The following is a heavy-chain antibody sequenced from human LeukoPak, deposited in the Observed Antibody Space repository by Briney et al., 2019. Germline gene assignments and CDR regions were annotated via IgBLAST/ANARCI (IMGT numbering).Heavy chain of an antibody. CDR2: IKQDGSEK. V-gene: IGHV3-7*01. Sequence: PGGSLRLSCGASGFTFSNYAMSWVRQAPGKGLEWVANIKQDGSEKYYVDSVKGRFTISRDNAKNSLYLQMNSLRAEDTAVYYCAKSYKVIVEGYKSGYYFDYWGQGTLVTVSS. CDR1: GFTFSNYA. D-gene: IGHD3-22*01. CDR3: AKSYKVIVEGYKSGYYFDY. J-gene: IGHJ4*02.